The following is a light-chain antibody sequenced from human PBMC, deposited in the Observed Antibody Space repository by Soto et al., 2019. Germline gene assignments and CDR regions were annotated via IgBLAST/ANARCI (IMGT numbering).Light chain of an antibody. CDR1: QTINTY. J-gene: IGKJ1*01. CDR3: QQSYNFPRT. CDR2: TSS. V-gene: IGKV1-39*01. Sequence: DIQMTQSPSSLSASVGDRVTITCRASQTINTYLNWYQQKPGKAPSLLIYTSSNLQSGVPSRFSGSGSGTDFTLTISSLQHEDSATYYCQQSYNFPRTFGQGTKVEFK.